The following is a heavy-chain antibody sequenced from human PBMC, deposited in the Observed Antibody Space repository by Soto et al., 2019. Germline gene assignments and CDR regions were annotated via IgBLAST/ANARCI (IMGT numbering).Heavy chain of an antibody. CDR3: ARVTSTGWRLMEG. D-gene: IGHD6-19*01. CDR2: INAGNGNT. CDR1: GYTFTTYA. Sequence: ASVKVSCKASGYTFTTYAIHWVRQAPLQMLEWMVCINAGNGNTKYSQKFQGRVTITRDTYASTAYMELSSMRSEDTAVYYCARVTSTGWRLMEGWGKGSKVTVSS. V-gene: IGHV1-3*01. J-gene: IGHJ6*04.